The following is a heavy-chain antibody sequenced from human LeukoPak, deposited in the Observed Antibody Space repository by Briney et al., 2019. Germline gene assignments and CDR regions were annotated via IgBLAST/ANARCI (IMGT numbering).Heavy chain of an antibody. CDR3: STVVTGMGANWFDP. CDR2: INHSGST. Sequence: PSETLSLTCAVYGGSFSGYYWSWIRQPPGKGLEWIGEINHSGSTNYNPSLKSRVTISVDTSKNQFSLKLSSVTAADTAVYYCSTVVTGMGANWFDPWGQGTLVTVSS. D-gene: IGHD1-20*01. V-gene: IGHV4-34*01. J-gene: IGHJ5*02. CDR1: GGSFSGYY.